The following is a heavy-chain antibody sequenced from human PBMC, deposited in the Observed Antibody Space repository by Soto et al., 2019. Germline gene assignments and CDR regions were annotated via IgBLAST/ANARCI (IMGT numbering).Heavy chain of an antibody. CDR3: VKGYWKGDV. J-gene: IGHJ6*02. CDR1: GFTFSTYA. V-gene: IGHV3-23*01. D-gene: IGHD1-1*01. CDR2: ISGSGGSI. Sequence: EVQLLESGGGLVQPGGSLRLSCAASGFTFSTYAMNWVRQAPGNGLEWVSAISGSGGSIHYADSVKGRFTISRDNSKNTLYLPMNSLRAAATAVYHRVKGYWKGDVWGQGTTVTVSS.